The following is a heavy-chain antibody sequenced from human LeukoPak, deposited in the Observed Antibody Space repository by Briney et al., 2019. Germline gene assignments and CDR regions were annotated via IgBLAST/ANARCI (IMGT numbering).Heavy chain of an antibody. V-gene: IGHV3-9*03. Sequence: ADSVQGRFTISRDNAKNSLYLQMNSLRPEDMALYYCAKGLDYYGDYFDAFDIWGQGTMVTVSS. J-gene: IGHJ3*02. D-gene: IGHD4-17*01. CDR3: AKGLDYYGDYFDAFDI.